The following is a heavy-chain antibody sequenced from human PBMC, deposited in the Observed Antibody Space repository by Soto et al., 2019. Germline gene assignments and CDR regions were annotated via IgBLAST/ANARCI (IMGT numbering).Heavy chain of an antibody. CDR2: MFTDVSTT. D-gene: IGHD6-13*01. V-gene: IGHV3-74*01. CDR1: GFSFSGFW. Sequence: GGSLRLSCAASGFSFSGFWMHWVRQAPGKGLVWVSRMFTDVSTTYYADSVKGRFTISRDNAKSTLYLQMNSLRDEDTAVYYCAKDRSSSLDAMDVWGQGTTVTVSS. CDR3: AKDRSSSLDAMDV. J-gene: IGHJ6*02.